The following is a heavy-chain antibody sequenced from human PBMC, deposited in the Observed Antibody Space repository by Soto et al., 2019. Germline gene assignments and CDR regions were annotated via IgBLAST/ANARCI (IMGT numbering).Heavy chain of an antibody. CDR1: GSSVTSHH. Sequence: PSETLSLPCFVSGSSVTSHHCICVRHFPGQGLEWIAYTSYTGNTNYNPSLQSRVTISLDTSKKQLSLKLASMTAADTAVYYCARDMHAGFTYYFDPWGQGTLVTVSS. D-gene: IGHD3-22*01. J-gene: IGHJ5*02. CDR3: ARDMHAGFTYYFDP. V-gene: IGHV4-59*02. CDR2: TSYTGNT.